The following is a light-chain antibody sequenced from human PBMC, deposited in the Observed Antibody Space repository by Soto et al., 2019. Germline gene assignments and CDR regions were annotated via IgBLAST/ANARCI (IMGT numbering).Light chain of an antibody. J-gene: IGLJ1*01. V-gene: IGLV2-11*01. Sequence: QSALTQPRSVSRSPGQSVTISCTGTSNDVGGYNYVSWYQQHPGKAPKLIIFDVNQRPSGVPDRFSGSKSGNTASLTISGLQPEDEADYFCCSYAGSDTPYVFGIGTKVTVL. CDR3: CSYAGSDTPYV. CDR1: SNDVGGYNY. CDR2: DVN.